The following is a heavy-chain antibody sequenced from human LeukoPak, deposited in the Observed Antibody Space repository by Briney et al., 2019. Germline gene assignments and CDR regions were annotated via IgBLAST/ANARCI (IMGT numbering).Heavy chain of an antibody. V-gene: IGHV3-74*01. Sequence: GGSLRLSCAASGFTFSSYWMHWVRQAPGKGLVWVSRINSDGSSTSYADSVKGRFTISRDNAKNTLYLQMNSLRAEDTAVYYCAGYSSGWSYSDYWGQGTLVTVSS. J-gene: IGHJ4*02. CDR1: GFTFSSYW. CDR3: AGYSSGWSYSDY. D-gene: IGHD6-13*01. CDR2: INSDGSST.